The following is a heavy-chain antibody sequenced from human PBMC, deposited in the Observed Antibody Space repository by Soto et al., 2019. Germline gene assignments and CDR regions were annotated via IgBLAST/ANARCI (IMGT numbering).Heavy chain of an antibody. CDR2: IWYDGSNK. D-gene: IGHD3-22*01. V-gene: IGHV3-33*01. CDR3: AREADYYDSSGTRHGMDV. Sequence: QVQLVESGGGVVQPGRSLRLSCAASGFTFSSYGMHWVRQAPGKGLEWVAVIWYDGSNKYYADSVKGRFTISRDNSKNTLYLQMNSLRAEDTAVYYCAREADYYDSSGTRHGMDVWGQGTTVTVSS. J-gene: IGHJ6*02. CDR1: GFTFSSYG.